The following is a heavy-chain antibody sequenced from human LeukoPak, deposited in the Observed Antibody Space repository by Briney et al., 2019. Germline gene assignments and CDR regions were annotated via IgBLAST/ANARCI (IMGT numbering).Heavy chain of an antibody. CDR3: AREDSYDLGIIDY. CDR2: ISASGST. D-gene: IGHD3-22*01. CDR1: NGSISIYY. V-gene: IGHV4-4*07. J-gene: IGHJ4*02. Sequence: KASETLSLTCTVSNGSISIYYWSWVRQPAGKGLEWIGRISASGSTNYNPSLKSRVTMSLDTSKNQFSLKLSSVTAADTAVYYCAREDSYDLGIIDYWGQGTLVTVSS.